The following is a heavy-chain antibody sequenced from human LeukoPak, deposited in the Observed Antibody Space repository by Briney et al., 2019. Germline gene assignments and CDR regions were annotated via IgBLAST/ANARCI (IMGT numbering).Heavy chain of an antibody. CDR2: ISTSSSYI. Sequence: GGSLRLSCAASGFTLSSYSMNWVRQAPGKGLEWVSSISTSSSYIYYADSVKGRFIISRDNAKKSLYLQMNSLRAEDTAVYHCAKDGEYCSGGSCSFFDYWGQGTLVTVSS. CDR1: GFTLSSYS. D-gene: IGHD2-15*01. J-gene: IGHJ4*02. CDR3: AKDGEYCSGGSCSFFDY. V-gene: IGHV3-21*01.